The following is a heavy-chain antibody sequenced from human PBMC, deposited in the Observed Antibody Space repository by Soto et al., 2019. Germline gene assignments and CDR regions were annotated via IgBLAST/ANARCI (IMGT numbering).Heavy chain of an antibody. D-gene: IGHD5-12*01. J-gene: IGHJ5*02. CDR3: AKDAGDGYNYNWFDP. V-gene: IGHV3-30*18. CDR2: ISYDGSNK. Sequence: GGSLRLSCAASGFTFSSYGMHWVRQAPGKGLEWVAVISYDGSNKYYADSVKGRFTISRDNSKNTLYLQMNSLRAEDTAVYYCAKDAGDGYNYNWFDPWGQGTLVTVSS. CDR1: GFTFSSYG.